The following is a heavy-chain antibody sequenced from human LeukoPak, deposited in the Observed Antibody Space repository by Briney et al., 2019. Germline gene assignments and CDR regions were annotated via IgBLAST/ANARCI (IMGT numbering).Heavy chain of an antibody. J-gene: IGHJ4*02. CDR1: GYTFTGYY. Sequence: GASVKVSCKASGYTFTGYYMHWVRQAPGKGVEWMGGFDPENGETIYAQHFQGRVTMTEDTSTDTPYMELSSLRSEDTAVYYCATDCSGGKRYSGFDHWGQGTLVTVSS. D-gene: IGHD2-15*01. CDR2: FDPENGET. V-gene: IGHV1-24*01. CDR3: ATDCSGGKRYSGFDH.